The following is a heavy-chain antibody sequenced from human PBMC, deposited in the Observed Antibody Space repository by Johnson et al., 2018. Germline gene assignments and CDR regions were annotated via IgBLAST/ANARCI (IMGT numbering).Heavy chain of an antibody. CDR1: GDSIGNHY. Sequence: QVELRESGPGLVKPSENLSLTCTVSGDSIGNHYWNWLRQTPGTGLEWIGHLYSAGTTNYNPSLKSRVTISVDTSKNQFCLILMSVSAADTAVYYCARDVCGADCFLPYHMDVWGQGTTVTVSS. V-gene: IGHV4-59*11. D-gene: IGHD2-21*02. J-gene: IGHJ6*03. CDR2: LYSAGTT. CDR3: ARDVCGADCFLPYHMDV.